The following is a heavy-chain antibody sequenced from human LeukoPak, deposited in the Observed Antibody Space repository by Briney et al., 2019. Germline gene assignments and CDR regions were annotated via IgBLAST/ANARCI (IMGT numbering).Heavy chain of an antibody. Sequence: ASVKVSCKASGYTFTSYFMHWVRQAPGQGLGWMGLVNPSGGSTNYAQKFQGRVTMTRDMSTSTVFMELDSLRSEDTAVYYCARGPGDLGDYWGQGTLVTVSS. D-gene: IGHD7-27*01. V-gene: IGHV1-46*01. CDR2: VNPSGGST. J-gene: IGHJ4*02. CDR1: GYTFTSYF. CDR3: ARGPGDLGDY.